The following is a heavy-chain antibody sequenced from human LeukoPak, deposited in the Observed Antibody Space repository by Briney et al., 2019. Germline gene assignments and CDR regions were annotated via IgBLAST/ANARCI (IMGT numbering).Heavy chain of an antibody. CDR1: GGSISSSSYY. V-gene: IGHV4-39*01. J-gene: IGHJ6*02. D-gene: IGHD2-2*02. CDR2: IYYSGST. Sequence: PSETLSLTCTVSGGSISSSSYYWGWIRQPPGKGLEWIGSIYYSGSTYYNPSLKSRVTISVDTSKNQFSLKLSSVTAADTAVYYCARVGRGYCNSTSCYRRDYYYGMDVWGQGTTVTVSS. CDR3: ARVGRGYCNSTSCYRRDYYYGMDV.